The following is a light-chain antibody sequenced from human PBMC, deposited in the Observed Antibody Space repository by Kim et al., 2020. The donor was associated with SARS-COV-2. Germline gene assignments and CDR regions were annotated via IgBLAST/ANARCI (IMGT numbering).Light chain of an antibody. J-gene: IGLJ1*01. CDR1: ASDVSGYNY. V-gene: IGLV2-14*01. CDR2: DIT. Sequence: LTQPASVSGSPGQSITISCTGTASDVSGYNYVSWYQQHPDKAPKLVNYDITKRPSGVSDRFSGSKSGNAASLTISGLQTEDEADYYCSSYTSSGTYVFGTGAKVTDL. CDR3: SSYTSSGTYV.